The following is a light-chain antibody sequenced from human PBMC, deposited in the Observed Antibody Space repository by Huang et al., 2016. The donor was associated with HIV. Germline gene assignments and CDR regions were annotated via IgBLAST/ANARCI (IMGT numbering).Light chain of an antibody. CDR2: DTS. V-gene: IGKV3-11*01. CDR3: QQRGDWPPYT. CDR1: QSLGNS. J-gene: IGKJ2*01. Sequence: EVVLTQSPATLSLSPGERASLSCRASQSLGNSLAWYQQKPGQAPRLLIYDTSNMATCIPAMFSGSGAGTDFTLTIRSLEPEDFAVYYCQQRGDWPPYTFGQGTKLEMK.